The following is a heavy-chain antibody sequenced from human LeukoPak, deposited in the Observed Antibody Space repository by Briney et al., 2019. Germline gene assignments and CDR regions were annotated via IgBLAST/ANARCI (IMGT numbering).Heavy chain of an antibody. CDR1: GYTFTGYY. D-gene: IGHD2-2*02. V-gene: IGHV1-2*02. CDR3: ARVGGGYCSSTSCYTWDY. J-gene: IGHJ4*02. CDR2: INPNSGGT. Sequence: ASVNVSCKASGYTFTGYYMHWVRQAPGQGLEWMGWINPNSGGTNYAQKFQGRVTMTRDTSISTAYMEPSRLRSDDTAVYYCARVGGGYCSSTSCYTWDYWGQGTLVTVSS.